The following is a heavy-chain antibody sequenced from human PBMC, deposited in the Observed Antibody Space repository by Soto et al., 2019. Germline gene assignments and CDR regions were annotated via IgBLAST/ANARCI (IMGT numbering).Heavy chain of an antibody. J-gene: IGHJ4*02. CDR1: GYTFTGYY. V-gene: IGHV1-2*04. D-gene: IGHD3-16*01. CDR3: ARENPIGYFDY. Sequence: QVQRVQSGAEVKKPGASVKVSCKASGYTFTGYYMHWVRQSPVQGLEWMGWINPNSGGTNYAQKFQGWVTITRDTSISTAYMELSRLRSDDTAVYYCARENPIGYFDYWGQGTLVTVSS. CDR2: INPNSGGT.